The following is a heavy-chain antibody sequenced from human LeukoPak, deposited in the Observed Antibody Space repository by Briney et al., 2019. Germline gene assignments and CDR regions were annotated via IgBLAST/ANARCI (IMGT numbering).Heavy chain of an antibody. Sequence: GGSLRLSCGVSGFTFSSYWMSWVRQAPGKGLEWVANIKHDGSDKYYVASVKGRFTISRDNAKNSLYLQMDSLRAEDTAVYYCARDSYYSSDYWGQGTLVTVSS. CDR1: GFTFSSYW. D-gene: IGHD2/OR15-2a*01. CDR3: ARDSYYSSDY. J-gene: IGHJ4*02. V-gene: IGHV3-7*05. CDR2: IKHDGSDK.